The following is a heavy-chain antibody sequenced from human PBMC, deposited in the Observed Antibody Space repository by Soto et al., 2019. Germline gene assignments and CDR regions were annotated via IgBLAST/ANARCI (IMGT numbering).Heavy chain of an antibody. Sequence: PSETLSLTCTVSGGSISTNDYYWSWIRQPPGKGLEWVGYIYYIGSTYYNPSLNSRVSISLDTSRNQISLRLSSVTAADTAVYYGSRAEGSSTYYPASVDYWGQGILVTVSS. V-gene: IGHV4-30-4*01. CDR1: GGSISTNDYY. D-gene: IGHD3-10*01. CDR2: IYYIGST. J-gene: IGHJ4*02. CDR3: SRAEGSSTYYPASVDY.